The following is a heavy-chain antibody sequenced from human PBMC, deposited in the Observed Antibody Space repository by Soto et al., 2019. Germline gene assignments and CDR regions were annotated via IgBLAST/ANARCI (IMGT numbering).Heavy chain of an antibody. V-gene: IGHV3-74*01. Sequence: LRLSCAASGFTFSSYRIHWVRQAPGKGLVWVARINSDGTRINYADSVKGRFTISRDSAKNTVFLQMNSLRDEDSAVYFCARAGDWNYVQDFWGQGTLVTVSS. CDR2: INSDGTRI. D-gene: IGHD1-7*01. CDR3: ARAGDWNYVQDF. CDR1: GFTFSSYR. J-gene: IGHJ4*02.